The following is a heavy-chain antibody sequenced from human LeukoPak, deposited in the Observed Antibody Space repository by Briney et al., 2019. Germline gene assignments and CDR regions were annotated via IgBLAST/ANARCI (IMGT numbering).Heavy chain of an antibody. CDR2: ISSSSSYI. D-gene: IGHD5-18*01. CDR1: GFTFSSYS. Sequence: GGSLRLSCAASGFTFSSYSMNWVRQAPGKGLEWVSSISSSSSYIYYADSVKGRFTISRDNAKNSLYLQMNSPRAEDTAVYYCARVVVDTAMVTYYLDYWGQGTLVTVSS. CDR3: ARVVVDTAMVTYYLDY. J-gene: IGHJ4*02. V-gene: IGHV3-21*01.